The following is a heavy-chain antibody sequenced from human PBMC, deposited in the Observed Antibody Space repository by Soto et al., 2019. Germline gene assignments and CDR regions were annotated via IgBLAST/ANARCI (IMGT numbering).Heavy chain of an antibody. V-gene: IGHV4-59*01. CDR3: ARVWAGAFDI. J-gene: IGHJ3*02. CDR1: GGSISSYY. CDR2: IYYSGST. Sequence: SETLSLTCTVSGGSISSYYWSWIRQPPGKGLEWIGYIYYSGSTNYNPSLKSRVTISVDTSKNQFSLKLSSVTAADTAVYYCARVWAGAFDIWGQATMLTVSS. D-gene: IGHD1-26*01.